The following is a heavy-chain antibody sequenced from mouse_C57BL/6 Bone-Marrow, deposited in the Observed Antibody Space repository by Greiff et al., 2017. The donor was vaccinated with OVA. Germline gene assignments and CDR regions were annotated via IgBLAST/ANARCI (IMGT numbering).Heavy chain of an antibody. D-gene: IGHD4-1*01. CDR2: INPSTGGT. V-gene: IGHV1-42*01. CDR1: GYSFTGYY. CDR3: ARSLGRWYFDY. J-gene: IGHJ2*01. Sequence: EVQLQQSGPELVKPGASVKISCKASGYSFTGYYMNWVKQSPEKSLEWIGEINPSTGGTTYNQKLKAKATLTVDKSSSTAYMQLKSLTSEDSAVYYCARSLGRWYFDYWGQGTTLTVSS.